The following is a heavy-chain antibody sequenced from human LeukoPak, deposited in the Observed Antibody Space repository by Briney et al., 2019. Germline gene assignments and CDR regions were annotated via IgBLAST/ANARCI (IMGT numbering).Heavy chain of an antibody. Sequence: SETLSLTCTVSGGSISSYYWSWIRQPAGKGLEWIGRIYTSGSTNYNPSLKSRVTMSVDTSKNQFSLKLSSVTAADTAVYYCAGIGYSSGWYSFDYWGQGTLVTVSS. CDR1: GGSISSYY. D-gene: IGHD6-19*01. CDR2: IYTSGST. CDR3: AGIGYSSGWYSFDY. V-gene: IGHV4-4*07. J-gene: IGHJ4*02.